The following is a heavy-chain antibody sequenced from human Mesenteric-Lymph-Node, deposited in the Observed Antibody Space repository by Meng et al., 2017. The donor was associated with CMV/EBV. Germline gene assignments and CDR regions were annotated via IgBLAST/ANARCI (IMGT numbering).Heavy chain of an antibody. CDR2: ISSSGSTT. CDR3: ARGQYCSSSNCYMGAFDI. D-gene: IGHD2-2*02. Sequence: LSLTCAASGFSFSNYEMNWVRQAPGKGLEWVAYISSSGSTTYYADSVKGRFTISRDNAKNSLYLQMNSLRAEDTAVYYCARGQYCSSSNCYMGAFDIWGQGTMVTVSS. V-gene: IGHV3-48*03. CDR1: GFSFSNYE. J-gene: IGHJ3*02.